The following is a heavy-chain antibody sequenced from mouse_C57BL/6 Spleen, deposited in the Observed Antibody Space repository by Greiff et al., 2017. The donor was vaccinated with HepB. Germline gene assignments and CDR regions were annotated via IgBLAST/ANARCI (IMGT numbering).Heavy chain of an antibody. V-gene: IGHV5-12*01. CDR2: ISNGGGST. CDR1: GFTFSDYY. CDR3: ASLRLAY. Sequence: EVQRVESGGGLVQPGGSLKLSCAASGFTFSDYYMYWVRQTPEKRLEWVAYISNGGGSTYYPDTVKGRFTISRDNAKNTLYLQMSRLKSEDTAMYYCASLRLAYWGQGTLVTVSA. D-gene: IGHD1-2*01. J-gene: IGHJ3*01.